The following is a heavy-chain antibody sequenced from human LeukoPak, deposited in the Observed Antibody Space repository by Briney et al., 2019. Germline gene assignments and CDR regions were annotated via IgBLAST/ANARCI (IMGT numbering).Heavy chain of an antibody. D-gene: IGHD1-1*01. J-gene: IGHJ4*02. Sequence: GGSLRLSCAASGFTFRNYWMGWVRQAPGKGLEWVANTKPDGSAGYYADSVRGRFTTSRDNANNFLYLQMNSLRAEDTAVYYCARDAVLNSHWDYWGQGTLVTVSS. CDR2: TKPDGSAG. CDR3: ARDAVLNSHWDY. CDR1: GFTFRNYW. V-gene: IGHV3-7*01.